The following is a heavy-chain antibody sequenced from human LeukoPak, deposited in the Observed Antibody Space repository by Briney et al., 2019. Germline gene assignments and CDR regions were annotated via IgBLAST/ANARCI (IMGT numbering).Heavy chain of an antibody. J-gene: IGHJ6*03. V-gene: IGHV3-33*01. CDR3: ARAGGPNYYYYYMDV. CDR1: GFTFSSYG. CDR2: IWYDGSNK. Sequence: PGRSLRLSCAASGFTFSSYGMHWVRQAPGNGLEWVAVIWYDGSNKYYADSVKGRFTISRDNSKNTLYLQMNSLRAEDTAVYYCARAGGPNYYYYYMDVWGKGTTVTVSS. D-gene: IGHD4-23*01.